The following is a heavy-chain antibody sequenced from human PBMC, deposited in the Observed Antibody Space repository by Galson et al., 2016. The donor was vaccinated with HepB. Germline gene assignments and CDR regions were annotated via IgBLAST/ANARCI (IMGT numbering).Heavy chain of an antibody. V-gene: IGHV1-18*01. CDR2: ISADNGNT. Sequence: VKVSCKASGYTFTNYDVGWVRQAPGQGLEWMGWISADNGNTNYVEKFQGRVTMTTDSSTNTAYMDLRSLRSDDSARYYCATVGFGGKTRLSDSWGQGTLLTVSS. CDR3: ATVGFGGKTRLSDS. J-gene: IGHJ4*02. CDR1: GYTFTNYD. D-gene: IGHD5-12*01.